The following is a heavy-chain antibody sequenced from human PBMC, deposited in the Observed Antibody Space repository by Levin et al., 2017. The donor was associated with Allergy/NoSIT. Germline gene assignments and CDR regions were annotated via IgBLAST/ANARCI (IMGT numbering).Heavy chain of an antibody. V-gene: IGHV4-39*01. Sequence: SQTLSLTCTVSGGSISSSSYYWGWIRQPPGKGLEWIGSIYYSGSTYYNPSLKSRVTISVDTSKNQFSLKLSSVTAADTAVYYCARRHRGYCGGDCYSGYYDYYMDVWGKGTTVTVSS. CDR1: GGSISSSSYY. CDR3: ARRHRGYCGGDCYSGYYDYYMDV. D-gene: IGHD2-21*01. CDR2: IYYSGST. J-gene: IGHJ6*03.